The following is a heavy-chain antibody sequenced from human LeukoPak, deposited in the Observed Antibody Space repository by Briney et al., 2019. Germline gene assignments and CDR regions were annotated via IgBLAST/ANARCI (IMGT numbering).Heavy chain of an antibody. Sequence: GGSLRLSCAASGFTFSNYWMSWVRQAPGQGLEWVSSISSSSSYIYYADSVKGRFTISRDNAKNSLYLQMNSLRAEDTAVYYCARDGPVAAAGLDYWGQGTLVTVSS. J-gene: IGHJ4*02. CDR1: GFTFSNYW. CDR3: ARDGPVAAAGLDY. D-gene: IGHD6-13*01. V-gene: IGHV3-21*01. CDR2: ISSSSSYI.